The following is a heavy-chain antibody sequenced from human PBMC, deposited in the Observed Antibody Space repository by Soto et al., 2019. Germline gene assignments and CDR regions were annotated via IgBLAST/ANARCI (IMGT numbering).Heavy chain of an antibody. CDR3: TRHTVDY. D-gene: IGHD4-4*01. V-gene: IGHV3-73*01. CDR2: VRSKTQNYAT. CDR1: GFSLSGSA. J-gene: IGHJ4*02. Sequence: LRFSCVVSGFSLSGSAIHWVRQASGKGLEWVGRVRSKTQNYATEFAASVRGRFTISRDESKKTIYLHMSGLKTEDTAVYYCTRHTVDYWGQGTPVTVSS.